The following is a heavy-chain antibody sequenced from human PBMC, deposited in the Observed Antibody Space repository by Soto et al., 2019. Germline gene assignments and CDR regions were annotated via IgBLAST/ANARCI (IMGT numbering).Heavy chain of an antibody. CDR1: GYSFTNYW. D-gene: IGHD3-10*01. J-gene: IGHJ4*02. V-gene: IGHV5-51*01. CDR3: VRPDRTCYYSY. CDR2: INPADSDT. Sequence: GESLKISCKGSGYSFTNYWIGWVRQMPGKGLEWMGIINPADSDTRYSPSFQGQVTVSVDKSISTAYLQRGSLKASDTAMYYCVRPDRTCYYSYWGQGTPVIVAS.